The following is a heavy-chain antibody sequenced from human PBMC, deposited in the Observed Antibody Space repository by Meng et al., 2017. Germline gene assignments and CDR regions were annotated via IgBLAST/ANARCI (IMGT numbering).Heavy chain of an antibody. CDR2: INHSGST. CDR3: ARRGIAARPFYY. J-gene: IGHJ4*02. D-gene: IGHD6-6*01. Sequence: VPRQEWGAGLWKPSETLSLTCAVYGGSFSGYYWSWIRQPPGKGLEWIGEINHSGSTNYNPSLKSRVTISVDTSKNQFSLKLSSVTAADTAVYYCARRGIAARPFYYWGQGTLVTVSS. V-gene: IGHV4-34*01. CDR1: GGSFSGYY.